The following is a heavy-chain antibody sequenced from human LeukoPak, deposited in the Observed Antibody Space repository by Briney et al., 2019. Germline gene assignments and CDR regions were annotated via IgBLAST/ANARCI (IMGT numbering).Heavy chain of an antibody. CDR1: GFAFSSYA. D-gene: IGHD2-15*01. V-gene: IGHV3-23*01. Sequence: PGGSLRLSCAASGFAFSSYAMSWVRQAPGKGLEWVSAISGSGGSTYYADSVKGRFTISRDNSKNTLYLQMNSLRAEDTAVYYCAKAPATTCSGAYCYPFDYWGQGTLVTVSS. CDR2: ISGSGGST. CDR3: AKAPATTCSGAYCYPFDY. J-gene: IGHJ4*02.